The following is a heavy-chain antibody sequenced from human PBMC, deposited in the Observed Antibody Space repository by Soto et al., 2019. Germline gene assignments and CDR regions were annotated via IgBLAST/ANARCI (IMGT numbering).Heavy chain of an antibody. Sequence: QVQLVQSGAEVKKPGASVKVSCKASGYTFTGYYMHWVRQAPGQGLEWMGWINPNSGGTNYAQKFQGRVTMTRDTSISTAYMELSRLRSDDTAVYYCARDEVAVAGIGSNWFAPWGQGTLVTVSS. J-gene: IGHJ5*02. CDR2: INPNSGGT. V-gene: IGHV1-2*02. CDR1: GYTFTGYY. D-gene: IGHD6-19*01. CDR3: ARDEVAVAGIGSNWFAP.